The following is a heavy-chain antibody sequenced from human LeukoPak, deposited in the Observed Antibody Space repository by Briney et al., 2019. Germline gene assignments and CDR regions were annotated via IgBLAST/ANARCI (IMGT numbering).Heavy chain of an antibody. CDR2: ISGSGDNT. CDR3: AKRKYSSGGIFDY. D-gene: IGHD6-19*01. V-gene: IGHV3-23*01. CDR1: GFTFSSYA. J-gene: IGHJ4*02. Sequence: GGSLRLSCAASGFTFSSYAMSWVRQAPGKGLEWVSEISGSGDNTYYVDSVKGRFTISRDNSKNTLYLQMNNLRAEDTAVYYCAKRKYSSGGIFDYWGQGTLVTVSS.